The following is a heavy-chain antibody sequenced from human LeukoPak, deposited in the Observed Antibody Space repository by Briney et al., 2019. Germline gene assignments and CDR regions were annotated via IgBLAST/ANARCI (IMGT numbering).Heavy chain of an antibody. D-gene: IGHD3-10*01. V-gene: IGHV4-39*01. CDR3: ATLGEFFGSGTYFIKPFDY. CDR1: GGAISSISYY. J-gene: IGHJ4*01. CDR2: VYSGGGI. Sequence: SETLSLTCTVSGGAISSISYYWGWIRQPPGKGLEWIGSVYSGGGIYYNPSLNSRGTISVDTSKNQFSLKLTSVTAADTAVYYCATLGEFFGSGTYFIKPFDYWGQGILVTVSS.